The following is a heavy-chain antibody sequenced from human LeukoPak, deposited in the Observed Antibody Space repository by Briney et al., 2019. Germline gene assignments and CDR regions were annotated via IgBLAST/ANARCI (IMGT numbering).Heavy chain of an antibody. CDR1: GFTFSSYS. V-gene: IGHV3-21*01. Sequence: GGSLRLSCAASGFTFSSYSMNWVRQAPGKGLEWVSSISSSSSYIYYADSVKGRFTISRDNSKNTLYLQMNSLRAEDTAVYYCAKALRIYDSSGYYSDYWGQGTLVTVSS. CDR3: AKALRIYDSSGYYSDY. J-gene: IGHJ4*02. D-gene: IGHD3-22*01. CDR2: ISSSSSYI.